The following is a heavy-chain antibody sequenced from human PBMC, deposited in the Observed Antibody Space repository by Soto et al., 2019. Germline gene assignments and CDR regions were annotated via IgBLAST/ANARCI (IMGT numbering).Heavy chain of an antibody. V-gene: IGHV1-2*04. J-gene: IGHJ4*02. Sequence: QVHLVQSGAEVKKPGASVKVSRKAPGHTFTDYYMHWVRQAPGQGLEWMGWINPSTGGTNYAQKFQGWVTMTRDTSISTAYMELRLRSDDTAVYYCVRQTGTLIDYWGQGTLVTVSS. CDR2: INPSTGGT. CDR1: GHTFTDYY. CDR3: VRQTGTLIDY. D-gene: IGHD1-1*01.